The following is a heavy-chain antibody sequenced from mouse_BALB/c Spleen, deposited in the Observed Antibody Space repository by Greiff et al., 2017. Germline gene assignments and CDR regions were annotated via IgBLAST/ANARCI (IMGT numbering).Heavy chain of an antibody. CDR1: GYSFTGYT. J-gene: IGHJ4*01. V-gene: IGHV1-18*01. CDR3: AKTRYDGDYAMDY. D-gene: IGHD2-14*01. Sequence: VQLQQSGPELVKPGASMKISCKASGYSFTGYTMNWVKQSHGKNLEWIGLINPYNGGTSYNQKFKGKATLTVDKSSSTAYMELLSLTSEDSAVYYCAKTRYDGDYAMDYWGQGTSVTVSS. CDR2: INPYNGGT.